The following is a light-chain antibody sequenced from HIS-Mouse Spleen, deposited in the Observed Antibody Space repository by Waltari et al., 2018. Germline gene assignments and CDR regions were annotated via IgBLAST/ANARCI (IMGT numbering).Light chain of an antibody. CDR1: SSDVGGYNY. J-gene: IGLJ1*01. V-gene: IGLV2-14*03. CDR2: DVS. Sequence: QSALTQPASVSGSPGQSITISCTGTSSDVGGYNYVSWYQQHPGKPPKLMIYDVSNRPEGVSNPFTGSKSGNTASLTISGLQAEDEADYYCSSYTSSSTYVFGTGTKVTVL. CDR3: SSYTSSSTYV.